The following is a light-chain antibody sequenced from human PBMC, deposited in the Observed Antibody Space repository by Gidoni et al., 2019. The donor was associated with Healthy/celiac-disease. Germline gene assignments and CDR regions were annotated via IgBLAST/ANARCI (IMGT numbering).Light chain of an antibody. CDR2: AAS. J-gene: IGKJ1*01. Sequence: DLPMTQAPSSLSASVADRVTITCRASQSISKDLGWYQQKPGKAPKRLIYAASRLQSGVPSRFSGSGSGTEFTLTISSLQPEDFATYYCLQHNSYPWTFGQGTKVEIK. CDR3: LQHNSYPWT. CDR1: QSISKD. V-gene: IGKV1-17*01.